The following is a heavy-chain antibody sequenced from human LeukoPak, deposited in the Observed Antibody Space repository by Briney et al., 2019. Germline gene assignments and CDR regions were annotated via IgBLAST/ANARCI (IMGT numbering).Heavy chain of an antibody. J-gene: IGHJ5*02. D-gene: IGHD3-10*01. Sequence: SETLSLTCTVSGGSFSSYYWSWIRQPPGKGLEWIGYISYSGSTNYNPSLKSRVTISVDTSKNQFSLKLSSVTAADTAVYYCARDDHGSGSYNWFDPWGQGTLVTVSS. V-gene: IGHV4-59*12. CDR3: ARDDHGSGSYNWFDP. CDR2: ISYSGST. CDR1: GGSFSSYY.